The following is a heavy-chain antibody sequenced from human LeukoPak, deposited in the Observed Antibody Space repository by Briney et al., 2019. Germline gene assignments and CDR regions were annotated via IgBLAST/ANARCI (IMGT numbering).Heavy chain of an antibody. CDR2: IYTSGST. Sequence: SETLSLTCTVSGGSISSYYWSWIRQSAGKGLEWIGRIYTSGSTNYNPSLKSRVTMSVDTSKNQFSLKLSSVTAADTAVYYCARFSYSSSDFDYWGQGTLVTVSS. CDR1: GGSISSYY. CDR3: ARFSYSSSDFDY. J-gene: IGHJ4*02. V-gene: IGHV4-4*07. D-gene: IGHD6-6*01.